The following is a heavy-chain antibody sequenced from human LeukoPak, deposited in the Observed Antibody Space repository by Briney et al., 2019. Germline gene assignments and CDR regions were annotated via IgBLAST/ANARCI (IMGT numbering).Heavy chain of an antibody. CDR1: GYLFTSYS. V-gene: IGHV5-51*01. CDR2: IYPYDSEI. CDR3: ARPNWARRYFDY. D-gene: IGHD7-27*01. J-gene: IGHJ4*02. Sequence: GESLQISFKGSGYLFTSYSIAWVRQMPGKGLEWMGVIYPYDSEIRYSPSFQGQVTISADKSISTAYLQWSSLKASDTAMYYCARPNWARRYFDYWGQGTLVTVSS.